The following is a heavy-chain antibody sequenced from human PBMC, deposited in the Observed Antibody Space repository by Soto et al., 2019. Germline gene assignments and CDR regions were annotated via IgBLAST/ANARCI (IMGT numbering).Heavy chain of an antibody. CDR2: INPGGGNT. V-gene: IGHV1-3*01. Sequence: ASVKVSCKAIGYSFTSHYMHWVRQAPGQGLEWMGTINPGGGNTKYSQKFQGRVTITRDTSASTAYMELSSLRSEDTAVYYCASSRITMVPYGMDVWGQATTVTVSS. J-gene: IGHJ6*02. D-gene: IGHD3-10*01. CDR1: GYSFTSHY. CDR3: ASSRITMVPYGMDV.